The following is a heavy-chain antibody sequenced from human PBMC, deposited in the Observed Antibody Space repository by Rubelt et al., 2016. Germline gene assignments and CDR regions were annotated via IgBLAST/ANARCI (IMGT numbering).Heavy chain of an antibody. D-gene: IGHD2-15*01. CDR3: ATITVGYCSGNDCKDF. V-gene: IGHV4-39*07. Sequence: QLHLQESGPGLVKPSETLSLPCSVSGGSISSSPYYWGWIRQPPGKGLARIGTISYRGTTINSLSLTGPVTIQVTRSKNQSSLGLGSGPAADTAVYYCATITVGYCSGNDCKDFWGQGTLVTVSS. CDR1: GGSISSSPYY. J-gene: IGHJ4*02. CDR2: ISYRGTT.